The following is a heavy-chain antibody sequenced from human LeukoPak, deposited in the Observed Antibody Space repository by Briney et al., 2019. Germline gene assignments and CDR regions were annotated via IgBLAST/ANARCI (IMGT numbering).Heavy chain of an antibody. D-gene: IGHD3-22*01. Sequence: MASETLSLTCTVSGDSISSRTSDFWGWIRQSPGKGLEWIAEISYIGTTFYNPSLESRVSISLDTSKNQFSLKLNAVTAADTALYYCARALRPNYYDSSGPTRYYFDYWGQGTLVTVSS. CDR3: ARALRPNYYDSSGPTRYYFDY. J-gene: IGHJ4*02. CDR2: ISYIGTT. CDR1: GDSISSRTSDF. V-gene: IGHV4-39*07.